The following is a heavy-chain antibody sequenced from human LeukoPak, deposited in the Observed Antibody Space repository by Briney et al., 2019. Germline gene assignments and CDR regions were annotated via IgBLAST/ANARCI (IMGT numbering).Heavy chain of an antibody. CDR1: GGSISSSSYY. J-gene: IGHJ4*02. D-gene: IGHD3-22*01. Sequence: KPSETLSLTCTVSGGSISSSSYYWGWIRQPPGKGLEWIGSIYYSGSTYYNPSLQSRVTISVDTSKNQYSLKLSSVTAADTAVYYCAGDSYYYDSSGFWGQGTLVTVSS. CDR3: AGDSYYYDSSGF. V-gene: IGHV4-39*01. CDR2: IYYSGST.